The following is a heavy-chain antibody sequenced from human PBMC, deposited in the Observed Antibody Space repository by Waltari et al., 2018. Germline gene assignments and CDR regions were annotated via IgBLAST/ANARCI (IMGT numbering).Heavy chain of an antibody. Sequence: QLQLQESGPGLVKPSETLSLTCTVSGGSISSSSYYWGWIRQPPGKGLEWIGSIYYSGSTYSTPSLKSRVTISVDTSKNQFSLKLSSVTAADTAVYYCARVVEWQLVPYYFDYWGQGTLVTVSS. CDR3: ARVVEWQLVPYYFDY. J-gene: IGHJ4*02. CDR2: IYYSGST. V-gene: IGHV4-39*07. D-gene: IGHD6-6*01. CDR1: GGSISSSSYY.